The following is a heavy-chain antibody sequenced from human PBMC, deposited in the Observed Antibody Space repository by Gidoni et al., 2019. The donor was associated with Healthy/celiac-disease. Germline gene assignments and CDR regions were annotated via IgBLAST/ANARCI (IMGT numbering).Heavy chain of an antibody. CDR2: TYYRSKWYN. V-gene: IGHV6-1*01. J-gene: IGHJ6*02. CDR1: GASVSSNSAA. CDR3: ARGYSSSFGYCYYGMDV. Sequence: QVQLQQSGPGLVKPLQTLSLTCAISGASVSSNSAAWNWIRQSPSSGLECLGRTYYRSKWYNDYEVSVKSRITINPDTSKNQFSLQLNSVTPEDTAVYYCARGYSSSFGYCYYGMDVWGQGTTVTVSS. D-gene: IGHD6-13*01.